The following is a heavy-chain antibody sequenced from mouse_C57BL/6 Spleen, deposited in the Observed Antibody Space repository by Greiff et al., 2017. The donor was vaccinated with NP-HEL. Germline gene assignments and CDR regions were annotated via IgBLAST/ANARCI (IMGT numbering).Heavy chain of an antibody. CDR3: ARHPITTVVPYYFDY. V-gene: IGHV5-6*01. D-gene: IGHD1-1*01. CDR2: ISSGGSYT. J-gene: IGHJ2*01. Sequence: EVHLVESGGDLVKPGGSLKLSCAASGFTFSSYGMSWVRQTPDKRLEWVATISSGGSYTYYPDSVKGRFTISRDNAKNTLYLQMSSLKSEDTAMYYCARHPITTVVPYYFDYWGQGTTLTVSS. CDR1: GFTFSSYG.